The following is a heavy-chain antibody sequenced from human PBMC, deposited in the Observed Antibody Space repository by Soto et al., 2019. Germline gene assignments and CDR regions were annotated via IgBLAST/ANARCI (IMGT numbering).Heavy chain of an antibody. V-gene: IGHV4-59*08. D-gene: IGHD6-19*01. J-gene: IGHJ4*02. CDR2: IYYSGST. Sequence: PSETLSLTCTVSGGSISSYYWSWIRQPPGKGLEWIGYIYYSGSTNYNPSLKSRVTISVDTSKKQFSLKLSSVTAADTAVYYCARWNGYSSGLGYWGQGTLVTVSS. CDR1: GGSISSYY. CDR3: ARWNGYSSGLGY.